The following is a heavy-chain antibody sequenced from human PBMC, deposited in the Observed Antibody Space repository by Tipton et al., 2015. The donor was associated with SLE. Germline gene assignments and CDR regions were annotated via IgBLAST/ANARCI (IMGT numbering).Heavy chain of an antibody. CDR2: ISAYNGNT. CDR1: GYIFTSYG. V-gene: IGHV1-18*01. J-gene: IGHJ4*02. CDR3: ARGRGITMIQGLGY. Sequence: QSGPEVKKPGASVKVSCKTSGYIFTSYGISWVRQAPGQGLEWMGWISAYNGNTNYAQKFQGRLTMTTDTSTSTAYMELRSLRSDDTAVYYYARGRGITMIQGLGYWGQGTLVTVSS. D-gene: IGHD3-10*01.